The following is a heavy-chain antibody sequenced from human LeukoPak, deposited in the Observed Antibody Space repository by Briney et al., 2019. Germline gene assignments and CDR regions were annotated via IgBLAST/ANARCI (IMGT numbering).Heavy chain of an antibody. CDR3: ARHDGDLYWYFDL. Sequence: SETLSLTCTVSGGSISSYYWSWIRQPPGKGLEWIGYIYYSGSTNYNPSPKSRVTISVDTSKNQFSLKLSSVTAADTAVYYCARHDGDLYWYFDLWGRGTLVTVSS. D-gene: IGHD4-17*01. CDR2: IYYSGST. J-gene: IGHJ2*01. CDR1: GGSISSYY. V-gene: IGHV4-59*08.